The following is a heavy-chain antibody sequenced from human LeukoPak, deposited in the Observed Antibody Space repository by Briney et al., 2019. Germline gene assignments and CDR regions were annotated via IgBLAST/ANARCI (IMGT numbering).Heavy chain of an antibody. Sequence: GESLKISCKGSGYSFTSYWIGWVRQMPGEGLEWMGIIYPGDSDTRYSPSFQGQVTISADKSISTAYLQWSSLKASDTAMYYCARQSCSGGSCYFSLFDYWGQGTLVTVSS. D-gene: IGHD2-15*01. CDR2: IYPGDSDT. CDR1: GYSFTSYW. CDR3: ARQSCSGGSCYFSLFDY. V-gene: IGHV5-51*01. J-gene: IGHJ4*02.